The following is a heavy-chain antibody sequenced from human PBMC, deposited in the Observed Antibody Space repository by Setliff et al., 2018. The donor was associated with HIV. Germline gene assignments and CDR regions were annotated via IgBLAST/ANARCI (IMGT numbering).Heavy chain of an antibody. D-gene: IGHD3-16*01. CDR2: IWYDETEK. CDR3: AKDRDYISSRLTHFYYFGLDV. J-gene: IGHJ6*02. Sequence: GGSLRLSCVASGFNFNDFGMHWVRQAPGRGLEWVALIWYDETEKYYGDSVKGRFTISRYNAKNTLYLDINSLRAEDTAVYYCAKDRDYISSRLTHFYYFGLDVWGQGTTGTVSS. CDR1: GFNFNDFG. V-gene: IGHV3-33*06.